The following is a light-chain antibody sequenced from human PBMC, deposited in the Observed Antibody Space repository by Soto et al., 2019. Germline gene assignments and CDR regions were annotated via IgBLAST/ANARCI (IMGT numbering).Light chain of an antibody. CDR3: QQSTT. CDR1: QGISSY. V-gene: IGKV1-9*01. Sequence: IQLTQSPSSLSASVGDRVTITCRASQGISSYLAWYQQKPGKAPKLLIYAASTLQSGVPSRFSGSGSGTDFTLTISSLQPEDFATYYCQQSTTFGGGTKVDIK. J-gene: IGKJ4*01. CDR2: AAS.